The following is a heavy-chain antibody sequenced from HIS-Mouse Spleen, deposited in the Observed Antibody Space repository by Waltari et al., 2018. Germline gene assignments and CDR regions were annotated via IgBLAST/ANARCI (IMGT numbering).Heavy chain of an antibody. D-gene: IGHD6-13*01. V-gene: IGHV4-39*07. Sequence: QLQLQKSGPGLVKPSEPLSLTCTVAGGSIVSSSYYWGRIRQPPGKGLEWIGSIYSSGSTYYNPSLKSRVTISVDTSKNQFSLKLSSVTAADTAVYYCAREIPYSSSWYDWYFDLWGRGTLVTVSS. CDR3: AREIPYSSSWYDWYFDL. J-gene: IGHJ2*01. CDR1: GGSIVSSSYY. CDR2: IYSSGST.